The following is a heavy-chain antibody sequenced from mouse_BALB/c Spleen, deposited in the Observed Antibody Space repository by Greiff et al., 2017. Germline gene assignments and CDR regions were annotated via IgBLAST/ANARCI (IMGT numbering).Heavy chain of an antibody. CDR3: NELGGGFAY. J-gene: IGHJ3*01. CDR1: GFNIKDYY. Sequence: VQLQQSGAELVRSGASVKLSCTASGFNIKDYYMHWVKQRPEQGLEWIGWIDPENGDTEYAPKFQGKATMTADTSSNTAYLQLSSLTSEDTAVYYFNELGGGFAYWGQGTLVTVSA. V-gene: IGHV14-4*02. D-gene: IGHD4-1*01. CDR2: IDPENGDT.